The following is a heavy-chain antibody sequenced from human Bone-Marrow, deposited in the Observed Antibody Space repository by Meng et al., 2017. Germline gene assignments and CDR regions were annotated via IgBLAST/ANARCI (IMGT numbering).Heavy chain of an antibody. Sequence: GESLKISCAASGFTFSSYAMSWVRQAPGKGLEWVSAISGSGGSTYYAYSVKGRFTISRDNSKNTLYLQMNSLRAEDTAVYYCAKDPGSAGAGTDYWGQGTLVTVSS. CDR3: AKDPGSAGAGTDY. CDR1: GFTFSSYA. CDR2: ISGSGGST. D-gene: IGHD6-19*01. J-gene: IGHJ4*02. V-gene: IGHV3-23*01.